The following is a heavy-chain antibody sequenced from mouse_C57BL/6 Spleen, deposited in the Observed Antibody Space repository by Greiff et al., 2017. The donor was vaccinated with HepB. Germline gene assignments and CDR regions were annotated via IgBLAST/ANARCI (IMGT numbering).Heavy chain of an antibody. Sequence: QVQLQQSGAELARPGASVKLSCKASGYTFTSYGISWVKQSTGQGLEWIGEIYPRSGNTYYNEKFKGKATLTADKSSSTAYMELRSLTSEDSAVYFCARRGAYYSNYFYAMDYWGQGTSVTVSS. J-gene: IGHJ4*01. CDR2: IYPRSGNT. CDR3: ARRGAYYSNYFYAMDY. CDR1: GYTFTSYG. D-gene: IGHD2-5*01. V-gene: IGHV1-81*01.